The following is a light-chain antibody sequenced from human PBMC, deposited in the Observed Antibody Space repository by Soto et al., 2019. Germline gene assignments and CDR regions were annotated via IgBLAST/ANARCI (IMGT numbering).Light chain of an antibody. CDR2: GAS. CDR1: QSVSGN. V-gene: IGKV3-15*01. Sequence: ENVKTQSPATLSVSPGERATLSCRASQSVSGNLAWYQQKPGQAPRLLIYGASTRATGIPARFSGSGSGTEFTLTISSLQSEDFAVYYCQQHNNWPPLTFGGGTKVEIK. J-gene: IGKJ4*01. CDR3: QQHNNWPPLT.